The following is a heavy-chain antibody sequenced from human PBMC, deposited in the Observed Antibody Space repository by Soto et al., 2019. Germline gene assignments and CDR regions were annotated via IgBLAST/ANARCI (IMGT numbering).Heavy chain of an antibody. CDR1: GFTFSSYS. J-gene: IGHJ4*02. CDR2: ISSSSSTI. V-gene: IGHV3-48*01. Sequence: GGSLRLSCAASGFTFSSYSMNWVRQAPGKGLEWVSYISSSSSTIYYADSVKGRFTISRDNAKNSLYLQMNSLRAEDTAVYYCARAQQQLGAWKNSISKFDYWGQGTLVTVSS. D-gene: IGHD6-13*01. CDR3: ARAQQQLGAWKNSISKFDY.